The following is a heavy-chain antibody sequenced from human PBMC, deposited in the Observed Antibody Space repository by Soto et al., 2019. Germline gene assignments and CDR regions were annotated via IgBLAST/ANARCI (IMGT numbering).Heavy chain of an antibody. D-gene: IGHD5-12*01. J-gene: IGHJ6*02. CDR2: ITTATGDT. V-gene: IGHV1-3*04. CDR1: GYTFTSYD. Sequence: QVLLVQSGTEVKKPGASVKLSCKASGYTFTSYDIHWVRQAPGQGLEWMGKITTATGDTRYSQNFEGRVTIASDTSATTAYMELSSLTAEDTAVFYCARGLRVDSGYNSDAGRVYYYHGMDVWGQGTTVTVSS. CDR3: ARGLRVDSGYNSDAGRVYYYHGMDV.